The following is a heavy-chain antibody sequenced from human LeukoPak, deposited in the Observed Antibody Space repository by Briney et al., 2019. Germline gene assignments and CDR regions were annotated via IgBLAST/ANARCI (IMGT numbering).Heavy chain of an antibody. CDR1: GFTFSSYG. V-gene: IGHV3-33*01. CDR2: IWYDGSNK. J-gene: IGHJ4*02. D-gene: IGHD3-22*01. Sequence: GGPLRLSCAASGFTFSSYGMHWVRQAPGKGLEWVAVIWYDGSNKYYADSVKGRFTISRDNSKNTLYLQMNSLRAEDTAVYYCARDYYDSSGPFDYWGQGTLVTVSS. CDR3: ARDYYDSSGPFDY.